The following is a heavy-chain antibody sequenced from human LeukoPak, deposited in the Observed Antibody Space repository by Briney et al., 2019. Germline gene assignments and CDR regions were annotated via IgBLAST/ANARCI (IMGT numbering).Heavy chain of an antibody. CDR3: ARDGYNPVAFDI. CDR2: MHNSGST. J-gene: IGHJ3*02. V-gene: IGHV4-4*07. Sequence: PSETLSLTCAVYDGSFSGYYWSWVRQPAGKGLEWMGGMHNSGSTNYNRSLKSRVTISVDTSKNQFSLRLNSVTAADTAVYYCARDGYNPVAFDIWGQGTMVTVSS. CDR1: DGSFSGYY. D-gene: IGHD5-24*01.